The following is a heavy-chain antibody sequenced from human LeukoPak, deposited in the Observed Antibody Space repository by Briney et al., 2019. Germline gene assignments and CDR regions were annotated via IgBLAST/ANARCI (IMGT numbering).Heavy chain of an antibody. V-gene: IGHV3-66*01. CDR3: AGYGGSYPYYMDV. J-gene: IGHJ6*03. CDR2: IYTVGTT. CDR1: AFSVSTNY. D-gene: IGHD1-26*01. Sequence: GGSLRLSCAASAFSVSTNYMSWVRQAPGKGLEWGSVIYTVGTTHYADSVKGRCSISRDPSTNTVYLQLNSLRAEDTATYYCAGYGGSYPYYMDVWGKGTTVTLSS.